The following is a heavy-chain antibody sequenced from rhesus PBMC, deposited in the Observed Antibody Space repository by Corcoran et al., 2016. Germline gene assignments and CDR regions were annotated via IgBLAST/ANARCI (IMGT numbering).Heavy chain of an antibody. V-gene: IGHV4-127*01. CDR1: GYSISRGYG. CDR2: IGGSSGST. Sequence: QVQLQESGPGLVKPSETLSLTCAVSGYSISRGYGWSWIRQPPGKGLEWGGYIGGSSGSTNYNPSLKSRVTISKDTSKNQFSLKLSSVTAADTAVYYCARDRWGWNNPFDYWGQGVLVTVSS. D-gene: IGHD1-20*01. J-gene: IGHJ4*01. CDR3: ARDRWGWNNPFDY.